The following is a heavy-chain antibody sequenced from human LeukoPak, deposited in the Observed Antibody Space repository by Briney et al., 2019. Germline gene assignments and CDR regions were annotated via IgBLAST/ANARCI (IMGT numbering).Heavy chain of an antibody. CDR3: ARSHVLRYFDWLNLGAFDI. J-gene: IGHJ3*02. Sequence: SVKVSCKASGGPFSSYATSWVRQAPGQGLEWMGGIIPIFGTANYAQKFQGRVTITADESTSTAYMELSSLRSEDTAVYYCARSHVLRYFDWLNLGAFDIWGQGTMVTVSS. CDR1: GGPFSSYA. CDR2: IIPIFGTA. D-gene: IGHD3-9*01. V-gene: IGHV1-69*01.